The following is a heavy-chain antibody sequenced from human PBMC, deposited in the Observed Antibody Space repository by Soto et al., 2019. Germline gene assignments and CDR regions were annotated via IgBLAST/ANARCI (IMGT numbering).Heavy chain of an antibody. CDR3: ARAEAYDSSGFVFDP. Sequence: GGSLRLSCAASGCTFSSYWMHWVRQAPGKGLVWVSRINSDGSSTSYADSVKGRFTISRDNAKNTLYLQMNSLRAEDTAVYYCARAEAYDSSGFVFDPWGQGTLVTVSS. J-gene: IGHJ5*02. CDR2: INSDGSST. V-gene: IGHV3-74*01. D-gene: IGHD3-22*01. CDR1: GCTFSSYW.